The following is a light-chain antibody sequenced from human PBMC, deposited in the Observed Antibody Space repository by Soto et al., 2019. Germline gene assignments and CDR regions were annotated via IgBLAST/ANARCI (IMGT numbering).Light chain of an antibody. Sequence: QAVLTQPPSASGTPGQTVSISCSGTSSNMRTNTVNWYQHLPGTAPKLFIYSNDQRPSGVPDRFSASKSGTSASLAINGLQSADEAVYYCAAWDDSLAWVFGGGTKLTVL. CDR3: AAWDDSLAWV. CDR1: SSNMRTNT. V-gene: IGLV1-44*01. CDR2: SND. J-gene: IGLJ3*02.